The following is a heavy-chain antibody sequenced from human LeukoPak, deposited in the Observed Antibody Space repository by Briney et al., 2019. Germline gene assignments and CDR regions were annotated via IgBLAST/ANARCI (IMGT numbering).Heavy chain of an antibody. CDR2: INTDGSST. CDR3: VSEDIVVVPAAIDAFDI. CDR1: GFTFSSYW. D-gene: IGHD2-2*02. V-gene: IGHV3-74*01. J-gene: IGHJ3*02. Sequence: GGSLRLSCAASGFTFSSYWMHWVRQAPGKGLVWVSRINTDGSSTSYADSVKGRFTISRDNAKNSLYLQMNSLRAEDTAVYYCVSEDIVVVPAAIDAFDIWGQGTMVTVSS.